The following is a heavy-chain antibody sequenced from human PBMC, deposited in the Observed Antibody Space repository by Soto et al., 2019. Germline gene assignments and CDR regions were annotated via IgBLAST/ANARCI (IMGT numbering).Heavy chain of an antibody. J-gene: IGHJ4*02. CDR3: ARFSMGWVTTFDY. CDR1: GGSVSSGSYY. D-gene: IGHD4-17*01. V-gene: IGHV4-61*01. CDR2: IYYSGST. Sequence: QVQLQESGPGLVKPSETLSLTCTVSGGSVSSGSYYWSWIRQPPGKGLEWIGYIYYSGSTNYNPSLKSRVTISVDTSKNQFSLKLSSVTAADTAVYYCARFSMGWVTTFDYWGQGTLVTVSS.